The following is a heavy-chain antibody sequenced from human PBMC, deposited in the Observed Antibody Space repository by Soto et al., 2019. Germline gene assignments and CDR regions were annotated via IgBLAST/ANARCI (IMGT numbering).Heavy chain of an antibody. CDR1: GFTFDDYA. D-gene: IGHD2-15*01. CDR2: ISWNSGSI. J-gene: IGHJ4*02. Sequence: GGSLRLSCAASGFTFDDYAMHWVRQAPGKGLEWVSGISWNSGSIGYADSVKGRFTISRDNAKNSLYLQMNSLRAEDTALYYCAKDLPDCSGGSCYSSSYYWGQGTLVTVSS. CDR3: AKDLPDCSGGSCYSSSYY. V-gene: IGHV3-9*01.